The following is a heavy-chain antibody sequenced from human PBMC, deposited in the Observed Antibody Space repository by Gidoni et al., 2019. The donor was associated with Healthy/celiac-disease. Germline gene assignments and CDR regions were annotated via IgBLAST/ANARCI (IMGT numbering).Heavy chain of an antibody. CDR3: ARGRSSDDYVWGSYRRVFDY. V-gene: IGHV3-30*03. D-gene: IGHD3-16*02. J-gene: IGHJ4*02. Sequence: QVQLVESGGGVVQPGRSLRLSCAASGFTFSSYGMPWVRQAPGKGLGWVAVISYDGSNKYYADSVKGRFTISRDNSKNTLYLQMNSLRAEDTAVYYCARGRSSDDYVWGSYRRVFDYWGQGTLVTVSS. CDR2: ISYDGSNK. CDR1: GFTFSSYG.